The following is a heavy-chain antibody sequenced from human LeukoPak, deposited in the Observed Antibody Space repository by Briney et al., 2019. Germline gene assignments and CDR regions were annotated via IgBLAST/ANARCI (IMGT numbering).Heavy chain of an antibody. V-gene: IGHV4-4*07. CDR1: GGSISSYY. J-gene: IGHJ6*03. CDR2: IYTSGST. D-gene: IGHD3-3*01. Sequence: PSETLSLTCTVSGGSISSYYWSWIRQPAGKGLEWIGRIYTSGSTNYNPSLKSRVTISVDTSKNQFSLKLSSVTAADTAVYYCARGGYDFWSGHYWGRPYYYYYMDVWGKGTTVTVSS. CDR3: ARGGYDFWSGHYWGRPYYYYYMDV.